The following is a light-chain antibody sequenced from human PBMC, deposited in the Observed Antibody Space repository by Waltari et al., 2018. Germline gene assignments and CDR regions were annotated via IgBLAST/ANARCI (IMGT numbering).Light chain of an antibody. Sequence: DIVMTQSPLSLPVTPGEPASISCSSSQSLLHSNGYNYLDWYLQKPGQSPQLQIYLGSNRASGVPDRFSGSGSGTDFTLKISRVEAEDVGVYYCMQALQTPPTFGQGTKVEIK. CDR2: LGS. J-gene: IGKJ1*01. CDR1: QSLLHSNGYNY. V-gene: IGKV2-28*01. CDR3: MQALQTPPT.